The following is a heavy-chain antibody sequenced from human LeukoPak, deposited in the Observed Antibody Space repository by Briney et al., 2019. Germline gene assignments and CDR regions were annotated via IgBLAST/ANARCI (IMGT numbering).Heavy chain of an antibody. CDR1: GFTFSSYS. J-gene: IGHJ4*02. CDR2: ISSSSSTI. V-gene: IGHV3-48*01. Sequence: PGGSLRLSCAASGFTFSSYSMNWVRQAPGKGLEWVSYISSSSSTIYYADSVKGRFTISRDNAKNSLYLQMNSLRAEDTAVYYCARVDDYHDSSGSDYWGQGTLVTVSS. D-gene: IGHD3-22*01. CDR3: ARVDDYHDSSGSDY.